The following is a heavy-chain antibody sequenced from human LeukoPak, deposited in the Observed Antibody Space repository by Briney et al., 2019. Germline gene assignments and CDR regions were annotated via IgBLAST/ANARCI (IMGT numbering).Heavy chain of an antibody. D-gene: IGHD2/OR15-2a*01. CDR2: IYYSGST. J-gene: IGHJ4*02. CDR3: ARHFVRRGANSYFDY. CDR1: GGSFSGYY. Sequence: SETLSLTCAVYGGSFSGYYWSWIRQPPGKGLEWIGSIYYSGSTYYNPSLKSRVTISVDTSKNQFSLKLSSVTAADTAVYYCARHFVRRGANSYFDYWGQGTLVTVSS. V-gene: IGHV4-34*01.